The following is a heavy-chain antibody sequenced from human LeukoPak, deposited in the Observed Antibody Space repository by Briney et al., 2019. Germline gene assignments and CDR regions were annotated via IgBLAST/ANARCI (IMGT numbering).Heavy chain of an antibody. J-gene: IGHJ6*03. CDR2: IYTSRST. Sequence: PSETLCLTCTVSGGSINSYYWSWIRQPAGKALEGIGRIYTSRSTNYNPSLKSRVTMSVDTSKNQFSLKLSSVTAADTAVYDCARCPLGYCSSTSCPFYYYYMDVWGKGTTVTVSS. CDR1: GGSINSYY. CDR3: ARCPLGYCSSTSCPFYYYYMDV. V-gene: IGHV4-4*07. D-gene: IGHD2-2*01.